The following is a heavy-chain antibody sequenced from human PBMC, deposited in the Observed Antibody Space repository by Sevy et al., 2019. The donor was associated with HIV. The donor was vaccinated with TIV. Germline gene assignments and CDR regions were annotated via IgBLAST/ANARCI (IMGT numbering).Heavy chain of an antibody. CDR1: GYSFANNW. Sequence: GESLKISCKGSGYSFANNWIGWVRPMPGKGLEWMGIIYPGDSETTYSPSFQGRVTISVDKSITTAYLQWGSLKASDTAMYYCARLPVAAAGLYYFDFWGQGTLVTVSS. V-gene: IGHV5-51*01. J-gene: IGHJ4*02. D-gene: IGHD6-13*01. CDR3: ARLPVAAAGLYYFDF. CDR2: IYPGDSET.